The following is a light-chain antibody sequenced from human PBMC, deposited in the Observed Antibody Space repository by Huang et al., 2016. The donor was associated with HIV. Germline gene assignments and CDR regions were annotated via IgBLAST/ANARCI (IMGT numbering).Light chain of an antibody. CDR2: AAS. CDR3: QQSHSIPIT. V-gene: IGKV1-39*01. CDR1: QGISIY. J-gene: IGKJ3*01. Sequence: IQLTQSPSSLSASVGDRFTIACRASQGISIYLNWYQQKPGKAPKLLIYAASSLQSGVPSRFSGRGSGTDFTLTISSLQPEDFATYYCQQSHSIPITFGPGTKVDV.